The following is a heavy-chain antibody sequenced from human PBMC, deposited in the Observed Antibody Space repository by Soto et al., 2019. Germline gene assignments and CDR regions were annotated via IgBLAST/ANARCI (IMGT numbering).Heavy chain of an antibody. CDR3: AKDIRPLWFY. CDR1: AFTFSTYP. CDR2: CGGSGTTT. D-gene: IGHD3-10*01. V-gene: IGHV3-23*01. Sequence: GXSLRLSCAASAFTFSTYPIIWVRQAPGKGLEWVSACGGSGTTTSYADSVKGRFTISRDNSKNTLYLEMNSLRAEDTAVYYCAKDIRPLWFYWGQGTLVTVSS. J-gene: IGHJ4*02.